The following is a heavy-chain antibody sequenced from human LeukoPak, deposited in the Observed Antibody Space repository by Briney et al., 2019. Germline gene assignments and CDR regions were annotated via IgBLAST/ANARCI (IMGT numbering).Heavy chain of an antibody. J-gene: IGHJ4*02. CDR2: IYPGDSDT. CDR3: VRGYCSGGSCSYSPDY. V-gene: IGHV5-51*01. CDR1: GYSFTSYW. D-gene: IGHD2-15*01. Sequence: GESLKISCRGSGYSFTSYWIGWVRQLPGKGLEGMGIIYPGDSDTRYSPSFQGQVTISADKSISTAYLQWSSLKASDTAMYYCVRGYCSGGSCSYSPDYWGQGTLVTVSS.